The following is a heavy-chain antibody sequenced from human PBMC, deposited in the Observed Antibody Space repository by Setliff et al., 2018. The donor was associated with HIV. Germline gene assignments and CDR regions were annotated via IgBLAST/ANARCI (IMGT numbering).Heavy chain of an antibody. CDR1: GGTFSSYG. CDR3: VRGGQYYRSTYYYYYMDV. D-gene: IGHD3-16*02. CDR2: ITPISGTA. Sequence: ASVKVSCKASGGTFSSYGISWVRQAPGQGLEWMGGITPISGTANYAQKFQGRVTIAADEFTSTAYMELSSLRSEDTAVHYCVRGGQYYRSTYYYYYMDVWGKGTTVTVSS. J-gene: IGHJ6*03. V-gene: IGHV1-69*13.